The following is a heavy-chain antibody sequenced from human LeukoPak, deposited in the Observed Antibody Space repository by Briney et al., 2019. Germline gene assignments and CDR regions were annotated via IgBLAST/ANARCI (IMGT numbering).Heavy chain of an antibody. D-gene: IGHD3-16*01. CDR2: IWHDGSKK. V-gene: IGHV3-33*01. CDR3: ARDTAVITGPFDY. J-gene: IGHJ4*02. CDR1: GFNFNSCG. Sequence: GGSLRLSCAASGFNFNSCGMHWVRQAPGKGLEWVAVIWHDGSKKYYADSVKGRFTISRDNSKNTLYLQMNSLRVEDPAVYFCARDTAVITGPFDYWGQGTLVTVSS.